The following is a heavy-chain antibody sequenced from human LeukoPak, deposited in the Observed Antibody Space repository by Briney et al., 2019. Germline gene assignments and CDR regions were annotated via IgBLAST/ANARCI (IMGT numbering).Heavy chain of an antibody. V-gene: IGHV3-30*18. CDR1: EFTFSSYT. CDR3: AKEGMATIGYYFDY. CDR2: RSYDGSNK. J-gene: IGHJ4*02. D-gene: IGHD5-24*01. Sequence: GGSLRLSCAASEFTFSSYTMNWVRQAPGKGLEWVAVRSYDGSNKYYADSVKGRFTISRDNSKNTLYLQMNSLRAEDTAVYYCAKEGMATIGYYFDYWGQGTLVTVSS.